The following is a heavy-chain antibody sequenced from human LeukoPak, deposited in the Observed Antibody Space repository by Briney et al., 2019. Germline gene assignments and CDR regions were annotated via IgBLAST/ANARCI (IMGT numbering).Heavy chain of an antibody. CDR3: ARARNDGGAHDAFDI. J-gene: IGHJ3*02. V-gene: IGHV4-59*08. D-gene: IGHD1-1*01. CDR2: IYYSGST. CDR1: GGSISSYY. Sequence: SETLSLTCTVSGGSISSYYWSWLRQPPGKGLEWIGYIYYSGSTNYNPSLKSRVTISVDTSKNQFSLKLSSVTAADTAVYYCARARNDGGAHDAFDIWGQGTMVTVSS.